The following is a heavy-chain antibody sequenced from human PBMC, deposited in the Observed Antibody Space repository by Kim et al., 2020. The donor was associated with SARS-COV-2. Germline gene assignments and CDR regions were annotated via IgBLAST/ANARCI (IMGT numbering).Heavy chain of an antibody. CDR1: GFSVTHNY. D-gene: IGHD3-3*01. CDR2: IDSGGTT. Sequence: GGSLRLSCAVAGFSVTHNYMNWVRQAPGKGLEWVSGIDSGGTTYYPDSVKGRFTISRHNSKNTLYLEMHSLRVDDTAVYFCSRAECEDDPLDVWGQVTL. CDR3: SRAECEDDPLDV. V-gene: IGHV3-53*01. J-gene: IGHJ1*01.